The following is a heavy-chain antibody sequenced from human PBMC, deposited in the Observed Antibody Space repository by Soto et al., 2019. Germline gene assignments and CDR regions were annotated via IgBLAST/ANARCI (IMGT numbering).Heavy chain of an antibody. CDR1: GASISSGDSF. CDR2: IYSSGST. D-gene: IGHD3-16*01. V-gene: IGHV4-30-4*01. J-gene: IGHJ4*01. Sequence: PSETLSLTCTVSGASISSGDSFWSWIRQPPGKGLEWIAYIYSSGSTYYNPSLKRRVAISIDTSKNQFSLNLSSLTAADTAVYYCARGSYASKFDYWGHGTLVT. CDR3: ARGSYASKFDY.